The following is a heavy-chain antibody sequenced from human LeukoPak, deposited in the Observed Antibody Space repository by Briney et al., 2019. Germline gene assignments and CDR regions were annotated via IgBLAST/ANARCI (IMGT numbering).Heavy chain of an antibody. V-gene: IGHV4-38-2*02. CDR3: TRDRRDDPYYFDY. Sequence: SETLSLTCTVSGYSISSGYYWAWMRQPPGKGLEWIGSINHSGSTYYNPSLKSRVTVSVDTSKNQVSLRLSSVTAADTAVYYCTRDRRDDPYYFDYWGQGTLVTVSS. CDR2: INHSGST. CDR1: GYSISSGYY. J-gene: IGHJ4*02.